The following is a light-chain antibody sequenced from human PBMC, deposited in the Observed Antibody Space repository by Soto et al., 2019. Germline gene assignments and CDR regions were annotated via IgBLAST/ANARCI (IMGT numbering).Light chain of an antibody. J-gene: IGLJ3*02. CDR2: SNH. V-gene: IGLV1-44*01. CDR1: SSNIGSNA. CDR3: AAWDDSLNGHWV. Sequence: QSVLTQPPSASGAPGQRVTISCSGSSSNIGSNAVNWYQQLPGTAPKLLIYSNHRRPSGVPDRFSGSKSGTSASLAISGLQSDDEADYYCAAWDDSLNGHWVFGGGTKVTVL.